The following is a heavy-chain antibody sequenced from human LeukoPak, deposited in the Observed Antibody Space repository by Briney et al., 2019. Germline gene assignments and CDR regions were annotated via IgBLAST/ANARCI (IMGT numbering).Heavy chain of an antibody. Sequence: GGSLRLSCVASGFTFSSYSMNWVRQAPGRGLEWVSYISRSSSNIYYADSVKGRFTISRDNAKNSLYLQMNSLRAEDTAVYYCARGPLRFLSRGAFDIWGQETMVTVS. CDR2: ISRSSSNI. J-gene: IGHJ3*02. V-gene: IGHV3-48*01. D-gene: IGHD3-3*01. CDR1: GFTFSSYS. CDR3: ARGPLRFLSRGAFDI.